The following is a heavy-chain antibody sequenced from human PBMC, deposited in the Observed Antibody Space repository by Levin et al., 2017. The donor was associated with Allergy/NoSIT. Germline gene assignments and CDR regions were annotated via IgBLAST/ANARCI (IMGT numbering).Heavy chain of an antibody. D-gene: IGHD2-2*01. Sequence: LSLTCAASGFTFRSNWMHWVRQAPGKGLVWVSQINSDGSNTNYADSVKGRFTISRDNAKNTLYLQMNSLRAEDTAVYYCARGGCSRTSCLDYWGQGTLVTVSS. CDR3: ARGGCSRTSCLDY. CDR1: GFTFRSNW. CDR2: INSDGSNT. V-gene: IGHV3-74*01. J-gene: IGHJ4*02.